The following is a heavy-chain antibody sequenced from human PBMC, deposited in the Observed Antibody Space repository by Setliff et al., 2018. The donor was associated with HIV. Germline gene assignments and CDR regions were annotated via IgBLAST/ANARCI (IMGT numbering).Heavy chain of an antibody. V-gene: IGHV1-24*01. J-gene: IGHJ3*02. CDR3: TTDGSYDILTGPTPGAFDI. CDR2: FDPEDAET. CDR1: GHTLTELS. Sequence: ASVKVSCKVSGHTLTELSMHWVRQAPGKGLEWMGGFDPEDAETIYAQNFQGRVTMTEDTSTDTAYMELSSLRSEDSAFYYCTTDGSYDILTGPTPGAFDIWGPGTMVTVSS. D-gene: IGHD3-9*01.